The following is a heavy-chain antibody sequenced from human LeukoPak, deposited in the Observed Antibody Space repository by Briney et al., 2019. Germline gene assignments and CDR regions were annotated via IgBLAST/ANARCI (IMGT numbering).Heavy chain of an antibody. CDR1: GFTFSDYY. CDR3: ARDLVATIIKTACGMDV. D-gene: IGHD5-12*01. Sequence: GRPLRLSCAASGFTFSDYYMSWIRQAPGKGLEWVSYISSSGSTIYYADSVKGRFTISRDNAKNSLYLQMNSLRAEDTAVYYCARDLVATIIKTACGMDVWGQGTTVTVSS. V-gene: IGHV3-11*01. J-gene: IGHJ6*02. CDR2: ISSSGSTI.